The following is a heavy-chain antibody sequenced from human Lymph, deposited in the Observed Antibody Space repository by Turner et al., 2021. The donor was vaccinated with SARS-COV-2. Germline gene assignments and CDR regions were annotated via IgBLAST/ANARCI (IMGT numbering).Heavy chain of an antibody. V-gene: IGHV3-21*01. CDR2: ITFTSSYI. CDR3: ARGPPDFPYYFDY. D-gene: IGHD2-21*02. CDR1: GFTFSSYS. Sequence: EVQLVESGGGLVKPGGSLSLSCAASGFTFSSYSMNWVRQAPGKGLEWVSSITFTSSYIYYADSVKCRFTISRDNAKNSLYLQMNSLRAEDTAVYYCARGPPDFPYYFDYWGQGTLVTVSS. J-gene: IGHJ4*02.